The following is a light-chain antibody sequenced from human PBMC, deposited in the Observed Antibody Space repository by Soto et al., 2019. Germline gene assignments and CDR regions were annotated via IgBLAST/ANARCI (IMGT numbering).Light chain of an antibody. CDR2: KAS. Sequence: DIQMTQSPSTLSASVGDRVTITCRASQSISSWLAWYQQKPGKAPKLLIYKASSLESGVPSRFSGSGSGTEFTLTISILQPDDFATYYCQQYHSYPITFGQGTRLEIK. CDR3: QQYHSYPIT. J-gene: IGKJ5*01. CDR1: QSISSW. V-gene: IGKV1-5*03.